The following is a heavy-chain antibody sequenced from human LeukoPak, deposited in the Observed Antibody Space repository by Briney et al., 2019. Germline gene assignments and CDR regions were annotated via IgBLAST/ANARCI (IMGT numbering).Heavy chain of an antibody. CDR2: IYSSGST. CDR1: GGSISDYY. J-gene: IGHJ4*02. CDR3: ARITATAMVNAFDY. V-gene: IGHV4-4*07. D-gene: IGHD5-18*01. Sequence: PSETLSLTCTVSGGSISDYYGSWIRQPAGKGLEYLGRIYSSGSTDYNPSLKSRVTMSVDTSKDQISLKVKSVTAAVTAVYYCARITATAMVNAFDYWGQGMLVTVSS.